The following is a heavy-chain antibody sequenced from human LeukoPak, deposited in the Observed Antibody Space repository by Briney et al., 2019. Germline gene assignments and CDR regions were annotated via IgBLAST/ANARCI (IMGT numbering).Heavy chain of an antibody. D-gene: IGHD3-10*01. Sequence: GGSLRLSCAGSGFTLGSYAMSWVRQAPGKGLEWVSAISGNGYNTYYAGSVKGRFTISSESSGNTLYLQMHNLRAEDTAVYYCAKGVRLWFAFYFDYWGQGTLVTVSS. CDR3: AKGVRLWFAFYFDY. V-gene: IGHV3-23*01. J-gene: IGHJ4*02. CDR1: GFTLGSYA. CDR2: ISGNGYNT.